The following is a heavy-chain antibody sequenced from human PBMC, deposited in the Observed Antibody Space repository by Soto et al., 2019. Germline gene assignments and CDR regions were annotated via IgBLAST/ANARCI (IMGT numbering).Heavy chain of an antibody. D-gene: IGHD3-22*01. CDR2: FDPEDGET. V-gene: IGHV1-24*01. CDR3: ATAPMIAHLGYFDY. CDR1: LYSLTELS. J-gene: IGHJ4*02. Sequence: ASVKVSFKVSLYSLTELSMHWVLQAPGKGLEWMGGFDPEDGETIYAQKFQGRVTMTEDTSTDTAYMELSSLRSEDTAVYYCATAPMIAHLGYFDYWGQGTLVTVSS.